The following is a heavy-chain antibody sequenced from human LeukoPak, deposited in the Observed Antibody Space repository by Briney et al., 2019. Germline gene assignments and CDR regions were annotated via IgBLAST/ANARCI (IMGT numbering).Heavy chain of an antibody. D-gene: IGHD1-26*01. V-gene: IGHV4-38-2*02. CDR3: ATAAKGGMVGATYYFEY. CDR1: GYSISSGYY. J-gene: IGHJ4*02. Sequence: PSETLSLTRTVSGYSISSGYYWGWIRPPPGKGLEWIGSIYHSGSTYYNPSLKGRVTISVDTSKNQFSLKLSSVTAADTAVYYCATAAKGGMVGATYYFEYWGQGALVTVSS. CDR2: IYHSGST.